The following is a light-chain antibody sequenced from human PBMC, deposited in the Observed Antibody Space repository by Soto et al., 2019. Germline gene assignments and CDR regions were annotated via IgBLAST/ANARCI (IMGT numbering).Light chain of an antibody. CDR1: SSDMGGYNY. CDR3: SSVTSRNTLV. J-gene: IGLJ3*02. CDR2: EDS. V-gene: IGLV2-14*01. Sequence: QSALTQPASVSGSPGQSITISCTGTSSDMGGYNYVSWYQQHPGKAPKLMIYEDSNRPSGVSNRFSGSKSGNAASLTISGLPAEDADDYYCSSVTSRNTLVFGGGTQLTVL.